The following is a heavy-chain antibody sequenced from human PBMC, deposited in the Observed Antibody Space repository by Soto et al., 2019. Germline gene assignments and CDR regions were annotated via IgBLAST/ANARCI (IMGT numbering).Heavy chain of an antibody. Sequence: XSVKVSCKVSGYTLTELSMHWVRQAPVKGLEWMGGFDPEDGETIYAQKFQGRVTMTEDTSTDTAYMELSSLRSEDTAVYYCATDLRDILTGYYSKEYDAFDIWGQGTMVTVSS. V-gene: IGHV1-24*01. CDR3: ATDLRDILTGYYSKEYDAFDI. CDR2: FDPEDGET. J-gene: IGHJ3*02. CDR1: GYTLTELS. D-gene: IGHD3-9*01.